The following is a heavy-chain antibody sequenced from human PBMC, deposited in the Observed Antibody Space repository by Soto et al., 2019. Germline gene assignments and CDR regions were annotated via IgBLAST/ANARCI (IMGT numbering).Heavy chain of an antibody. Sequence: QVQLQESGPGLVKPSETLSLTCTVSGGSISGHYWIWIRQPPGKGLEWIGYIFYSGSTNYNPSLKSRVTISVDTSNNQFSLNLYSVTAADTAVYYCARVGSSGWSPDYWGQGTLVTVSS. V-gene: IGHV4-59*11. CDR1: GGSISGHY. CDR3: ARVGSSGWSPDY. D-gene: IGHD6-19*01. J-gene: IGHJ4*02. CDR2: IFYSGST.